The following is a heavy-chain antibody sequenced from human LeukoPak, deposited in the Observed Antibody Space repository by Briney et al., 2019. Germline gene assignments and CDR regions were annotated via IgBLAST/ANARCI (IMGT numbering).Heavy chain of an antibody. V-gene: IGHV1-18*01. J-gene: IGHJ4*02. CDR3: ARRRVGATYFDY. Sequence: ASVKVSCKASGYTFTSYGISWVRQAPGQGLEWMGWISAYNGNTNYAQELQGRVTMTTDTSTSTAYMELRSLRSDDTAVYYCARRRVGATYFDYWGQGTLVTVSS. CDR1: GYTFTSYG. CDR2: ISAYNGNT. D-gene: IGHD1-26*01.